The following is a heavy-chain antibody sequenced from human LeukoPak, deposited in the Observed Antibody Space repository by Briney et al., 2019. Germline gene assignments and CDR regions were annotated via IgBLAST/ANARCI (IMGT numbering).Heavy chain of an antibody. J-gene: IGHJ4*02. CDR2: INPNSGGT. Sequence: ASVKVSCKASVYTFTGYYMHWVRQAPGQGLEWMGWINPNSGGTNYAQKFQGRVTMTRDTSISTAYMELSRLRSDDTAVYYCARDFPRYCSSTSCYNISGYWGQGTLVTVSS. CDR1: VYTFTGYY. V-gene: IGHV1-2*02. D-gene: IGHD2-2*02. CDR3: ARDFPRYCSSTSCYNISGY.